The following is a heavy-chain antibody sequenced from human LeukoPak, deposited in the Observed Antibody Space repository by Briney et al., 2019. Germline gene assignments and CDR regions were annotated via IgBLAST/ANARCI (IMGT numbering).Heavy chain of an antibody. CDR3: AREGTSGYSRSWYYYFDY. J-gene: IGHJ4*02. CDR1: GFTFSSYA. CDR2: ISYDGSNK. D-gene: IGHD6-13*01. Sequence: GGSLRLSCAASGFTFSSYAMHWVRQAPGKGLEWVAVISYDGSNKYCADSVKGRFTISRDNSKNTLYLQMNSLRAEDTAVYYCAREGTSGYSRSWYYYFDYWGQGTLVTVSS. V-gene: IGHV3-30*04.